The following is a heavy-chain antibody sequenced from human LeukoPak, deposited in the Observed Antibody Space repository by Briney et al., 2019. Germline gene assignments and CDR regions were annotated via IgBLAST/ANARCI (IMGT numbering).Heavy chain of an antibody. CDR1: GFTISPYS. CDR3: AQHRGFFGVTEYFDF. CDR2: VSGRGRST. Sequence: GGSLRLSCATSGFTISPYSMSWVRQAPGKGLECVSSVSGRGRSTYYADSVKGRFNVSKDNSRNTLYLEMRSLRAEDTAVYFCAQHRGFFGVTEYFDFWGQGTLVTVSS. J-gene: IGHJ4*02. V-gene: IGHV3-23*01. D-gene: IGHD3-3*01.